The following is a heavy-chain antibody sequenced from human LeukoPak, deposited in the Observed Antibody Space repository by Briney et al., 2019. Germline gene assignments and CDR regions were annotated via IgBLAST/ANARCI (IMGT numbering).Heavy chain of an antibody. CDR2: IYTSGST. J-gene: IGHJ6*03. Sequence: PSETLSLTCTVSGGSISSGSYYWSWIRQPAGKGLEWIGRIYTSGSTNYNPSLKSRVTISVDTSKNQFSLKLSSVTAADTAVSYCARAGLLRYMDVWGKGTTVTVSS. V-gene: IGHV4-61*02. CDR1: GGSISSGSYY. CDR3: ARAGLLRYMDV.